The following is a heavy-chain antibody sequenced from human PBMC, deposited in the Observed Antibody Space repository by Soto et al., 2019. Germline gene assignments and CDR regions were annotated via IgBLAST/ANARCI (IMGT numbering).Heavy chain of an antibody. V-gene: IGHV3-23*01. J-gene: IGHJ3*02. Sequence: GGSLRLSCAASGFTFSSYAMSWVRQAPGKGLEWVSAISGSGGSTYYADSVKGRFTISRDNSKNTLYLQMNSLRAEDTAVYYCAKERVPGGSSTSCDAFDIWGQGTMVTVSS. D-gene: IGHD2-2*01. CDR2: ISGSGGST. CDR1: GFTFSSYA. CDR3: AKERVPGGSSTSCDAFDI.